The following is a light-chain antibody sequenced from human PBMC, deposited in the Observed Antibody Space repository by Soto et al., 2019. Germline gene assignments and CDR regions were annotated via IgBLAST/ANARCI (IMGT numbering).Light chain of an antibody. Sequence: DIQMTQSPSTLSASVGDRVTITCRASQSIGTWLAWYQQNPGKAPKLLIYKASNLEGGVPSRFSGSGSGTELTLTISSLQSDDFATYYCQQYNSYSLLTFGGGTKVEIK. CDR2: KAS. J-gene: IGKJ4*01. CDR1: QSIGTW. CDR3: QQYNSYSLLT. V-gene: IGKV1-5*03.